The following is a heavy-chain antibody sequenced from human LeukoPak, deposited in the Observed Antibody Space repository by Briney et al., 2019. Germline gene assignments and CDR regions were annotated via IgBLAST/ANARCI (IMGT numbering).Heavy chain of an antibody. CDR3: ALLPPTVTTD. J-gene: IGHJ4*02. D-gene: IGHD4-17*01. V-gene: IGHV3-21*01. CDR1: GFTFSSYS. Sequence: PGGSPRLSCAASGFTFSSYSMNWVRQAPGKGLEWVSSISRDSSYIYYADSAKGRFTISRDNSKNTLYLQMNSLRAEDTAVYYCALLPPTVTTDWGQGTLVTVSS. CDR2: ISRDSSYI.